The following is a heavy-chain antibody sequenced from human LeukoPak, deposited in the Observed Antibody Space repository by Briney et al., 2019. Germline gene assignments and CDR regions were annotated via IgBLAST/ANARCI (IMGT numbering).Heavy chain of an antibody. V-gene: IGHV3-30*18. CDR2: ISYDGSNK. J-gene: IGHJ6*02. D-gene: IGHD3-22*01. Sequence: GGSLRLSCAASGFTFSSYGMHWVRQAPGKGLEWVAVISYDGSNKYYADSVKGRFTISRDNSRNTLYLQMNSLRVEDTAVYYCAKESRPYYYDSSGVYYYGMDVWGQGTTVTVSS. CDR3: AKESRPYYYDSSGVYYYGMDV. CDR1: GFTFSSYG.